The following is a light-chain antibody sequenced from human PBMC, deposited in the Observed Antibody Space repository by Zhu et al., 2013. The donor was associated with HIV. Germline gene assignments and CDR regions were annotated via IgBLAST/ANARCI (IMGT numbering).Light chain of an antibody. CDR3: QQYGSSRPLT. CDR2: GAS. Sequence: EIVMTQSPATLSVSPGERATLSCRASQSVSSNLAWYQQKPGQAPRLLIYGASTRATGIPARFSGSGSGTDFTLTISGLEPEDFAVYYCQQYGSSRPLTFGGGTKVEIK. V-gene: IGKV3-15*01. CDR1: QSVSSN. J-gene: IGKJ4*01.